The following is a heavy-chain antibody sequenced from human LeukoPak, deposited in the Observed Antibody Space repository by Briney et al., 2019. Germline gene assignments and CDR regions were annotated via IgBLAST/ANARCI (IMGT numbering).Heavy chain of an antibody. V-gene: IGHV4-39*01. J-gene: IGHJ4*02. CDR1: GGSISSNNY. CDR3: ARHEEEDGYNAKTLDY. D-gene: IGHD5-24*01. Sequence: SETLSLTCTVSGGSISSNNYWAWIRQPPGMGLEWIGTIHYSGNTYYNPSLRSRVTFSVDTSKNQFSLRLSSVTAADTAVYYCARHEEEDGYNAKTLDYWSQGALVTVSS. CDR2: IHYSGNT.